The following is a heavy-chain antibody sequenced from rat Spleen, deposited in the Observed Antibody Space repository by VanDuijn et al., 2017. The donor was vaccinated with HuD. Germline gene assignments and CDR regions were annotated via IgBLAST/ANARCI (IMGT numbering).Heavy chain of an antibody. V-gene: IGHV5-29*01. CDR2: ISSDGRRN. CDR1: GFTFNNYW. CDR3: ARRHYGYTDYFDY. D-gene: IGHD1-9*01. Sequence: EVQLVESGGGLVQPGRSLKLSCVASGFTFNNYWMTWIRQAPGKGLEWVATISSDGRRNYYRDSVKGRFTISRDNAKSTLSLKMDSLRSEDTATYYCARRHYGYTDYFDYWGQGVMVTVSS. J-gene: IGHJ2*01.